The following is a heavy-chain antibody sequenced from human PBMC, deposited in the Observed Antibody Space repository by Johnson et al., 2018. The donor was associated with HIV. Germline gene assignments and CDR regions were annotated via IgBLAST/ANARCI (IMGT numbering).Heavy chain of an antibody. V-gene: IGHV3-NL1*01. CDR3: AKGAAAACPDAFDI. CDR2: IYSGGST. D-gene: IGHD6-6*01. CDR1: GSTFSSYA. Sequence: QVQLVESGGGVVQPGRSLRLSCAASGSTFSSYAMHWVRQAPGKGLEWVSVIYSGGSTYYADSVKGRFTISRDNSKNTLYLQMNSLSAEDTAVYYCAKGAAAACPDAFDIWGQGTMVTVSS. J-gene: IGHJ3*02.